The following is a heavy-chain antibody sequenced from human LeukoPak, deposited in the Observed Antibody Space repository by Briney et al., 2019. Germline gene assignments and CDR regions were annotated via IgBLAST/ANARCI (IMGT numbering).Heavy chain of an antibody. J-gene: IGHJ4*02. CDR2: SNPNSGGT. CDR1: GYTFTCYY. D-gene: IGHD7-27*01. Sequence: ASVKVSCKASGYTFTCYYIHWVRQAPGQGLEWMGWSNPNSGGTNYAQKFQGRSTNTKDTSISTAHRELSRLRSDDTAVYYCARVGMESGFDYWGQGTLVTVSS. V-gene: IGHV1-2*02. CDR3: ARVGMESGFDY.